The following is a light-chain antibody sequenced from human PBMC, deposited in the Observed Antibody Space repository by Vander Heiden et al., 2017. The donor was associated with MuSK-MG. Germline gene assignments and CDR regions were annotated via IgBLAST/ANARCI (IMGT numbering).Light chain of an antibody. CDR1: SSDVGAYIY. Sequence: QSALTQPPSASGSPGQSVTISCTGTSSDVGAYIYVSWYQQHPGKAPKLIIYEVNKRPSGVPDRFSGSRSGNTASLTVSGLQAEDEADYYCTSYAGNKNSVLIGGGTKLTVL. CDR2: EVN. V-gene: IGLV2-8*01. CDR3: TSYAGNKNSVL. J-gene: IGLJ2*01.